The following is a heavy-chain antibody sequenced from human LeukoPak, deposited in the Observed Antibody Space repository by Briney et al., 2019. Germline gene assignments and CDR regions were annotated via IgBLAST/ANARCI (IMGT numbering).Heavy chain of an antibody. V-gene: IGHV3-21*01. J-gene: IGHJ3*02. D-gene: IGHD5-12*01. Sequence: GGSLRLSCAASGFAFSGDNMNWVRQAPGKGLEWVSFIGTSGSYIKYADSVKGRFTISRDNAKNSLYLQMNSLRAEDTAMYFCARDRAIDIRAYDIWAKGRWSPSLQ. CDR2: IGTSGSYI. CDR3: ARDRAIDIRAYDI. CDR1: GFAFSGDN.